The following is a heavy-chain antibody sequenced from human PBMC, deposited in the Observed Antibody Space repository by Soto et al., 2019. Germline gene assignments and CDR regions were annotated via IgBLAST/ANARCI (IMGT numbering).Heavy chain of an antibody. CDR2: IHPSGDT. Sequence: ASVKVSCKASGYKFTTYFIHWVRQAPGQGLEWMGMIHPSGDTGYAQKFRGRVTMTIDTSTTTAYMELGNLISEDTAVYFSVRGYCTTAPCSGDFKFWGQGTLVTVSS. D-gene: IGHD2-15*01. J-gene: IGHJ1*01. CDR3: VRGYCTTAPCSGDFKF. CDR1: GYKFTTYF. V-gene: IGHV1-46*01.